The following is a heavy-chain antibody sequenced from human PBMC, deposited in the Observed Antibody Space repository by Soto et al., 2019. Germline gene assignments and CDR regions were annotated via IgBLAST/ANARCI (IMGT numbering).Heavy chain of an antibody. CDR2: ISSRATGI. Sequence: EVQLVESGGGLVQPGGSLRLSCVASGFTFSRYEMNWVRQAPGKGLEWVSYISSRATGIFYADSVKGRFTISRDDANSSLFLQMNSLRAEDTAVYYCARPRAYSGYEAGYYFEYWGQGTLVTVSS. V-gene: IGHV3-48*03. CDR3: ARPRAYSGYEAGYYFEY. CDR1: GFTFSRYE. J-gene: IGHJ4*02. D-gene: IGHD5-12*01.